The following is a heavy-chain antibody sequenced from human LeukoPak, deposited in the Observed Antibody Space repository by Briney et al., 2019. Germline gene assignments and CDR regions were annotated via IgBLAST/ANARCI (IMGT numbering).Heavy chain of an antibody. CDR3: ARVASYYYDSSGYHPYNWFDP. CDR2: IYYSGST. CDR1: GGSISSGGYY. D-gene: IGHD3-22*01. J-gene: IGHJ5*02. V-gene: IGHV4-31*01. Sequence: PSQTLSLTCTVSGGSISSGGYYWSWLRQHPGTGLEWIGYIYYSGSTYYNPSLKSQVTISVETSKNQFSLKGRYVTAAEAAVYSCARVASYYYDSSGYHPYNWFDPWGQGTLVTVSS.